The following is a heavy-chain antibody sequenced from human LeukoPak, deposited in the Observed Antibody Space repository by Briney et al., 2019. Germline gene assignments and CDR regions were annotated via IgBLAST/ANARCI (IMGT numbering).Heavy chain of an antibody. V-gene: IGHV3-9*01. Sequence: PGRSLRLSCAASGFTFDDYAMHWVRQAPGKGLEWVSGISWNSGSIGYADSVKGRFTISRDNAKNSLYLQMNSLRAEDTALYYCAKDGDPRSSSWVYYSMDVWGQGTTVTVSS. CDR1: GFTFDDYA. CDR2: ISWNSGSI. CDR3: AKDGDPRSSSWVYYSMDV. J-gene: IGHJ6*02. D-gene: IGHD6-6*01.